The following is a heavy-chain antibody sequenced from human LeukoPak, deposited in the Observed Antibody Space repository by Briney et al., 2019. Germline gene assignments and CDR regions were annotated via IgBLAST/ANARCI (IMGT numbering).Heavy chain of an antibody. CDR3: ASSNGYYTAPFDY. V-gene: IGHV3-23*01. Sequence: GGSLRLSCAASGFTFSSYWMSWVRQAPGKGLEWVSAISTSGGDTYHADSVKGRFTISRDNSKNTLYLQMNSLRAEDTAVYYCASSNGYYTAPFDYWGQGTLVTVSS. CDR1: GFTFSSYW. J-gene: IGHJ4*02. D-gene: IGHD3-22*01. CDR2: ISTSGGDT.